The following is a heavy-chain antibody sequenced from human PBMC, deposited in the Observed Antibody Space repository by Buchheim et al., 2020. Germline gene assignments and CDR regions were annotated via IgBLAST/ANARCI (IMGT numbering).Heavy chain of an antibody. CDR2: ISYDGSNK. V-gene: IGHV3-30*18. CDR1: GFTFSSYG. J-gene: IGHJ4*02. D-gene: IGHD3-10*01. CDR3: AKEWFGDSYYFDY. Sequence: QVQLVESGGGVVQPGRSLRLSCAASGFTFSSYGMHWVRQAPGKGLEWVAVISYDGSNKYYADSVKGRFTISRDNSKNTLYLQMNSLRAEDTAVYYCAKEWFGDSYYFDYWGQGTL.